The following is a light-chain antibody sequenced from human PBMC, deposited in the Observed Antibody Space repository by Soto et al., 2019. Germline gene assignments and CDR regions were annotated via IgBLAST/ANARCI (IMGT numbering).Light chain of an antibody. V-gene: IGLV2-14*01. CDR2: DVS. CDR3: NPYTSSNTYV. Sequence: QSALTQPASVSGSPGQSITISCTGTSSDVGGYNYVSWYQQHPGKAPKLMIYDVSNRPSGVSNRFSGSKSGNTASLTISGLQPEDEADYYCNPYTSSNTYVFGTRTKVT. J-gene: IGLJ1*01. CDR1: SSDVGGYNY.